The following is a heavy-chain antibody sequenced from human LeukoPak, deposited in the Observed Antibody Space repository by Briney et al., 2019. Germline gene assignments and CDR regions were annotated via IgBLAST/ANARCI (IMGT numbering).Heavy chain of an antibody. D-gene: IGHD3-22*01. Sequence: TSETLSLTCTVSGASISSGDYYWSWIRQPPGKGLECIGQIYYSGSTYYNPSLKSRVTISVDTSKNQFSLKLSSVTAADTAVYYCARGRGVPYYYDSSGYYPADYWGQGTLVTVSS. V-gene: IGHV4-30-4*01. J-gene: IGHJ4*02. CDR2: IYYSGST. CDR3: ARGRGVPYYYDSSGYYPADY. CDR1: GASISSGDYY.